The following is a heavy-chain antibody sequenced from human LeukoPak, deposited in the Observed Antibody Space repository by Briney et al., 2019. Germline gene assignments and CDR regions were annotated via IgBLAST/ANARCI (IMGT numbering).Heavy chain of an antibody. CDR2: IYYSGST. CDR1: GGSISSGGYY. J-gene: IGHJ3*02. D-gene: IGHD3-22*01. V-gene: IGHV4-31*03. Sequence: SQTLSLTCTVSGGSISSGGYYSSWIRQHPGKGLEWIGYIYYSGSTYYNPSLKSRVTISVDTSKNQFSLKLSSVTAADTAVYYCALSSGYYDDAFDIWGQGTMVTVSS. CDR3: ALSSGYYDDAFDI.